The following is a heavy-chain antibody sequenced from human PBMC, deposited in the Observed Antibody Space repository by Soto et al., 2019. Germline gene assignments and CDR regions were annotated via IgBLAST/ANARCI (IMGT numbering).Heavy chain of an antibody. CDR1: GFTFSSYG. CDR3: AKDFIKVQGGKPPCARDV. D-gene: IGHD3-10*01. J-gene: IGHJ6*02. CDR2: ISYDGSNK. Sequence: PVGSLRLCCAASGFTFSSYGMHWVRQAPGKGLEWVAVISYDGSNKYYADSVKGRFTISRDNSKNTLYLQMNSLRAEDTAVYYCAKDFIKVQGGKPPCARDVWGPGLTVTLSS. V-gene: IGHV3-30*18.